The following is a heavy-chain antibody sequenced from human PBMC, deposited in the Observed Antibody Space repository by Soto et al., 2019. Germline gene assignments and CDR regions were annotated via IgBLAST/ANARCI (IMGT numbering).Heavy chain of an antibody. D-gene: IGHD2-15*01. CDR2: IKEDGSEI. V-gene: IGHV3-7*01. CDR3: ASSLL. Sequence: GGSLRLSCAASGFTFSRYCMYWVRQAPGKGLEWVANIKEDGSEINYVDSVKGRFTISRDDAKNSLYLQMNSLRVEDTAVYYCASSLLRGQGTLVTVSS. J-gene: IGHJ4*02. CDR1: GFTFSRYC.